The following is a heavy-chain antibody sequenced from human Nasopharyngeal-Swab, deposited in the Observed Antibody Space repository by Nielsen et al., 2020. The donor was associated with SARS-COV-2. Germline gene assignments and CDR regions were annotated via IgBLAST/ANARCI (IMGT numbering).Heavy chain of an antibody. V-gene: IGHV3-21*01. CDR3: ARDGLYSSSWSPYYYGMDI. Sequence: GESLKISCAASGFTFSTYTMNWVRQAPGKGLEWVSSISGSSAYIWYADSVKGRFTISRDNAKNTLYLQMNSLRAEDTAVYYCARDGLYSSSWSPYYYGMDIWGQGTTVTVSS. J-gene: IGHJ6*02. D-gene: IGHD6-13*01. CDR1: GFTFSTYT. CDR2: ISGSSAYI.